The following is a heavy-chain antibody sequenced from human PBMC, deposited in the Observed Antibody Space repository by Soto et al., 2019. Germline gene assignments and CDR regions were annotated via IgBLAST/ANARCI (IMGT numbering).Heavy chain of an antibody. Sequence: GGSLRLSCAASGFTFSSYAMHWVRQAPGKGLEWVANIKPDGSAKYYVDSVKGRFTISRDNAKNSLYLQMNSLRAEDTAVYYCTRSGPGSDHWGQGTLVTVSS. CDR2: IKPDGSAK. D-gene: IGHD5-12*01. J-gene: IGHJ4*02. CDR1: GFTFSSYA. V-gene: IGHV3-7*04. CDR3: TRSGPGSDH.